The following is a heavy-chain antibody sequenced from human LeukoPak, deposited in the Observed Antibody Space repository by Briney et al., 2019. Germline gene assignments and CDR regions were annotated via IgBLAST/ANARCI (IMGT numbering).Heavy chain of an antibody. V-gene: IGHV1-2*04. Sequence: ASVTVSCKASGYTFTGYYMHWVRQAPGQGLEWMGWINPNSGGTNYAQKFQGWVTMTRDTSISTAYMELSRLRSDDTAVYYCARALVPNYDILTGFDPWGQGTLVTVSS. CDR2: INPNSGGT. CDR3: ARALVPNYDILTGFDP. D-gene: IGHD3-9*01. J-gene: IGHJ5*02. CDR1: GYTFTGYY.